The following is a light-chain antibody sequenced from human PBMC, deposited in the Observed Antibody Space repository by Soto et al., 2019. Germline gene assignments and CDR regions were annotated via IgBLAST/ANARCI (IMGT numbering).Light chain of an antibody. J-gene: IGKJ1*01. CDR1: QSISSW. CDR2: KAS. V-gene: IGKV1-5*03. CDR3: QHYNTYPWT. Sequence: DLQISHCRCRIYPSXPGRVTITXXASQSISSWVAWYQQKPGKGPKLLIYKASHLESGVPSRFSGSGSGTEFTLTISSLQPGDFATYYCQHYNTYPWTFGHGTKVDNK.